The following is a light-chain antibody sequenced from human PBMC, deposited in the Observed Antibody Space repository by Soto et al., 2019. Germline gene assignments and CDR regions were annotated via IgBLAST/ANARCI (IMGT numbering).Light chain of an antibody. CDR1: QSVSSN. V-gene: IGKV3-15*01. Sequence: EIVMTQSPATLSVSPGERATLSCRASQSVSSNLVWYQQKPGQAPSLLVYEASTRATGVPARFSGSGSGTEFTLTISSLQSEDFAVYYCQQYNDWPPYTFGQGTKVDIK. CDR3: QQYNDWPPYT. J-gene: IGKJ1*01. CDR2: EAS.